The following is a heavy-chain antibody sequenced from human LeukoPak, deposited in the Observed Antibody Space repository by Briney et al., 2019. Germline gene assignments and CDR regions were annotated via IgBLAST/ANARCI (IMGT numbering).Heavy chain of an antibody. V-gene: IGHV4-34*01. CDR3: ARSLTGYYHFDY. CDR2: INHSGST. D-gene: IGHD3-9*01. J-gene: IGHJ4*02. Sequence: SETLSLTCAVYGGSFSGYYWSWIRQPPGKGLEWIGEINHSGSTNCNPSLKSRVTISVDTSKNQFSLKLSSVTAADTAVYYCARSLTGYYHFDYWGQGTLVTVSS. CDR1: GGSFSGYY.